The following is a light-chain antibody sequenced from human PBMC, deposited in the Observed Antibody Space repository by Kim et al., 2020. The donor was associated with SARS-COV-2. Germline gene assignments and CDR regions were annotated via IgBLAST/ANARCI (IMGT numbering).Light chain of an antibody. Sequence: IQMTQSPSTLSASVGDRVTITCRAGHNITNNLNWYQHRPGNAPQLLIYGVSTLQSGVPSRFSGDGYGTEFTLTISRLQSEDFATYFCHQSYSATYSLGQGTKLEI. V-gene: IGKV1-39*01. CDR1: HNITNN. CDR3: HQSYSATYS. J-gene: IGKJ2*03. CDR2: GVS.